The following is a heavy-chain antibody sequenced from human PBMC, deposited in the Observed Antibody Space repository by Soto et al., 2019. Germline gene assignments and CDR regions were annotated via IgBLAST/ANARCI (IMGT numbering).Heavy chain of an antibody. J-gene: IGHJ3*02. CDR1: GFTFSSYA. CDR3: AKDRALQLWSQGAFDI. D-gene: IGHD5-18*01. Sequence: PGGSLRLSCAASGFTFSSYAMSWVRQAPGKGLEWVSAISGSGGSTYYADSVKGRFTISRDNSKNTLYLQMNSLRAEDTAVYYCAKDRALQLWSQGAFDIWGQGTMVTVSS. V-gene: IGHV3-23*01. CDR2: ISGSGGST.